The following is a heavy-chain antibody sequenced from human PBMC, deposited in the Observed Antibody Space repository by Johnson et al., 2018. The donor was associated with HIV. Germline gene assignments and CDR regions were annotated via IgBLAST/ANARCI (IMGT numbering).Heavy chain of an antibody. CDR3: AKAREYDSTGHDAFDI. V-gene: IGHV3-30*02. CDR1: GFTFSSYG. CDR2: IRYDGSNK. J-gene: IGHJ3*02. D-gene: IGHD3-22*01. Sequence: QMLLVESGGGVVQPGGSLRLSCAASGFTFSSYGMHWVRQAPGKGLEWVAFIRYDGSNKYYADSVKGRFTISRDNSKNTLYLQMNSLRAEDTAVYYCAKAREYDSTGHDAFDIGGQGTMVTVSS.